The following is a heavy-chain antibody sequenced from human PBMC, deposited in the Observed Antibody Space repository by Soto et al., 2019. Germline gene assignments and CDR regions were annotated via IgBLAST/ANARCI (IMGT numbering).Heavy chain of an antibody. J-gene: IGHJ6*02. D-gene: IGHD6-6*01. V-gene: IGHV6-1*01. CDR3: ARDTPQGIAARWNYYYYYGMDV. CDR1: ADSASSNNAA. Sequence: SQTLPITCAISADSASSNNAAWNCIRQSPSRGLECLARTYYRSNRYNAYAESVQSRITRNPATSKNQFYLQLNSVTPEDRAVYYCARDTPQGIAARWNYYYYYGMDVWGQGTTVTVSS. CDR2: TYYRSNRYN.